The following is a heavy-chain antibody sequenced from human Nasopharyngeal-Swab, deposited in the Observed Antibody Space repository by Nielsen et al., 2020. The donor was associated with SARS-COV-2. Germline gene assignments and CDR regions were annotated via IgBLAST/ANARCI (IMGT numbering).Heavy chain of an antibody. V-gene: IGHV1-69*13. D-gene: IGHD6-13*01. J-gene: IGHJ5*02. CDR3: ARDRLGSSWYNWFDP. CDR2: IIPIFGTA. CDR1: GGTFSSYA. Sequence: SVKVSCKASGGTFSSYAISWVRQAPGQGVEWMGGIIPIFGTANYAQKFQGRVTITADESTSTAYMELSSLRSEDTAVYYCARDRLGSSWYNWFDPWGQGTLVTVSS.